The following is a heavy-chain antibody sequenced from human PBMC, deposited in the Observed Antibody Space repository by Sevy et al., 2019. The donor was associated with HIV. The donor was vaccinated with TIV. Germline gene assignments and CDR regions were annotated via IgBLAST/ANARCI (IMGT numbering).Heavy chain of an antibody. CDR1: GFTFSSYA. D-gene: IGHD6-13*01. Sequence: GGSLRLSCAASGFTFSSYAMSWVRQAPGKGLEWVSAIRGSGGSTYYADSVKGRFTISRDNSKNTLYLQMNSLRAEDTAVYYCAKMSSSWYFRDVWGQGTTVTVSS. CDR3: AKMSSSWYFRDV. V-gene: IGHV3-23*01. J-gene: IGHJ6*02. CDR2: IRGSGGST.